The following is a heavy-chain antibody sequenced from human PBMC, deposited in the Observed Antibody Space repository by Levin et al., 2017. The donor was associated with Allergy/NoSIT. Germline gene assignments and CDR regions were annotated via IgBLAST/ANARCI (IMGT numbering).Heavy chain of an antibody. CDR1: GGTFSSYA. D-gene: IGHD5-18*01. CDR3: ARGSIQLWSRVNWFDP. V-gene: IGHV1-69*04. Sequence: ASVKVSCKASGGTFSSYAISWVRQAPGQGLEWMGRIIPILGIANYAQKFQGRVTITADKSTSTAYMELSSLRSEDTAVYYCARGSIQLWSRVNWFDPWGQGTLVTVSS. J-gene: IGHJ5*02. CDR2: IIPILGIA.